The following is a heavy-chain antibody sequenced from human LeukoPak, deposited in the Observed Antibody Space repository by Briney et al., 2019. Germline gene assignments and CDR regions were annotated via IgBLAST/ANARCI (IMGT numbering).Heavy chain of an antibody. D-gene: IGHD3-10*01. CDR1: GFTFSSYG. V-gene: IGHV3-30*02. CDR3: ARDYYESGSYGGISFDY. J-gene: IGHJ4*02. CDR2: IRYDGSNK. Sequence: GGSLRLSCAASGFTFSSYGMHWVRQAPGKGLEWVAFIRYDGSNKYYADSVKGRFTISRDNSKNTLYLQMTSLRAEDTAVYYCARDYYESGSYGGISFDYWGQGTLVTVSS.